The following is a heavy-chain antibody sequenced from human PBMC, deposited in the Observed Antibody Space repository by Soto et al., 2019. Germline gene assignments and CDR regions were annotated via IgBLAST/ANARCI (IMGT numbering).Heavy chain of an antibody. V-gene: IGHV3-30*18. D-gene: IGHD6-19*01. CDR1: GFTFSSYG. CDR3: AKDGWAVADPYDTYYYYGMDV. CDR2: ISYDGSNK. J-gene: IGHJ6*02. Sequence: LRLSCAASGFTFSSYGMHWVRQAPGKGLEWVAVISYDGSNKYYADSVKGRFTISRDNSKNTLYLQMNSLRAEDTAVYYCAKDGWAVADPYDTYYYYGMDVWGQGTTVTVSS.